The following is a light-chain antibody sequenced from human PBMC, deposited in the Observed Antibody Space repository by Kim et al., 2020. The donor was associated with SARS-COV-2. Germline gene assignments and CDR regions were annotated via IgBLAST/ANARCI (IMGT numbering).Light chain of an antibody. CDR1: SSDIGSYKF. V-gene: IGLV2-23*02. Sequence: QSALTQPASVSGSPGQSITISCTGTSSDIGSYKFVSWYQRHPGQAPKLIIYEVTKRPSGVSNRFSGSKSGNTASLTISGLQAEDEAEYYCCSYAGITNVVLVFGGGTKVTVL. CDR3: CSYAGITNVVLV. J-gene: IGLJ2*01. CDR2: EVT.